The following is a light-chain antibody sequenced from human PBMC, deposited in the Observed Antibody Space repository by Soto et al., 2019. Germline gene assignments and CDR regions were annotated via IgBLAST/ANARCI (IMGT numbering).Light chain of an antibody. Sequence: EIVLTQSPGTLSLSPGERATLSCRASQSVSSSYIAWYQQKPGQAPRLLIYGASSRATGIPDRFSGSGSGTDFTLTISRLEPEDFAVYYCQQYGSPGVTFGPGTKVDIK. V-gene: IGKV3-20*01. CDR1: QSVSSSY. J-gene: IGKJ3*01. CDR3: QQYGSPGVT. CDR2: GAS.